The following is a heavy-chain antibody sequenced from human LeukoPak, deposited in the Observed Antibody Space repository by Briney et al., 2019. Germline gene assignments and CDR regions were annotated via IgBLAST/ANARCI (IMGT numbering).Heavy chain of an antibody. CDR2: ISSGSSYI. CDR1: GFTFSTYT. J-gene: IGHJ4*02. CDR3: SRSDSSGETVDY. D-gene: IGHD3-22*01. Sequence: GGSLRLSCAASGFTFSTYTMNWVRQAPGKGLEWVSSISSGSSYIYYADSVKGRFTISRDNTKNSLYLQMKSLRAEDTAVYYCSRSDSSGETVDYWGQGTLVTVSS. V-gene: IGHV3-21*04.